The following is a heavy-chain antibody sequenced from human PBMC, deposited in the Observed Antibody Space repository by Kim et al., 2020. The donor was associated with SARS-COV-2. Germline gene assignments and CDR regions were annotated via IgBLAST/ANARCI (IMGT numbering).Heavy chain of an antibody. J-gene: IGHJ3*02. CDR3: ARDLLLWFGEDRGAFDI. D-gene: IGHD3-10*01. CDR2: ISSSSSYI. Sequence: GGSLRLSCAASGFTFSSYSMNWVRQAPGKGLEWVSSISSSSSYIYYVDSVKGRFTISRDNAKNSLYLQMNSLRAEDTAVYYCARDLLLWFGEDRGAFDIWGQGTMVTVSS. V-gene: IGHV3-21*01. CDR1: GFTFSSYS.